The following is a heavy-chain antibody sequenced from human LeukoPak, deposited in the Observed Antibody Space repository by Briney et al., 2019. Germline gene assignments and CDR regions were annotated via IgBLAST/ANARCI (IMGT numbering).Heavy chain of an antibody. V-gene: IGHV3-20*04. CDR1: GFTFDDYG. D-gene: IGHD3-10*01. Sequence: GGSLRLSCAASGFTFDDYGMSWVRQTPGKGLEWVSGMNWNGVSTGYADSVKGRFTISRDNAKKSLYLQMNNLRADDTALYYCARDRGWFGATDYWGQGVLVTVSS. CDR2: MNWNGVST. CDR3: ARDRGWFGATDY. J-gene: IGHJ4*02.